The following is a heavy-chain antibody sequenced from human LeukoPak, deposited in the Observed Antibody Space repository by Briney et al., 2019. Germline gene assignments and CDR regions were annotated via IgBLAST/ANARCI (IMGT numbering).Heavy chain of an antibody. CDR3: ARSNNGGWGYCDY. CDR1: GFTFSNYD. D-gene: IGHD3-16*01. J-gene: IGHJ4*02. CDR2: IWFDGSNK. V-gene: IGHV3-33*01. Sequence: GGSLRLSCAASGFTFSNYDMHWVGHAPGKGLEWVAVIWFDGSNKFYADSVKGRFTISRDNSKNTLYLQMNSLRAEDTAVYYCARSNNGGWGYCDYWGQGSLVTVSS.